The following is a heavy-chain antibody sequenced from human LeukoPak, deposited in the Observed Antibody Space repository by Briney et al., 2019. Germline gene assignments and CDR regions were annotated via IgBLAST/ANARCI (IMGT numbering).Heavy chain of an antibody. D-gene: IGHD1-26*01. CDR3: ARYGGSYLDYYFGMDV. CDR1: GNTFTSYG. V-gene: IGHV1-3*01. J-gene: IGHJ6*02. CDR2: INVDNGNT. Sequence: ASVKVSCKASGNTFTSYGIHWVRQAPGQRLEWMGWINVDNGNTKYSQKFQGRVTITRDTSASTAYMELSSLRSEDTAVYYCARYGGSYLDYYFGMDVWGQGTSVTVSS.